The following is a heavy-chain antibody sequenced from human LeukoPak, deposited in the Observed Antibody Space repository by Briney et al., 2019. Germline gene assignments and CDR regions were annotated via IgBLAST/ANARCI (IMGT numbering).Heavy chain of an antibody. V-gene: IGHV3-23*01. CDR1: GFTFSSYA. CDR2: ISGSGGST. D-gene: IGHD3-10*01. CDR3: AKVGHMNYYGSGSSYYFDY. Sequence: PGGSLRLSCAASGFTFSSYAMSWVRQAPGKGLEWVSAISGSGGSTYYADSVKGRFTISRDNSKNTLYLQMNSLRAEDTAVYYCAKVGHMNYYGSGSSYYFDYWGQGTLVTVSS. J-gene: IGHJ4*02.